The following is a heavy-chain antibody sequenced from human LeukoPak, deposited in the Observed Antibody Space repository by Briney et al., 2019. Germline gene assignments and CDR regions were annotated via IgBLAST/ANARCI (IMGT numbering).Heavy chain of an antibody. CDR2: ISAYNGNT. CDR3: ARDAPWEVVPAAAHNWFDP. J-gene: IGHJ5*02. V-gene: IGHV1-18*01. CDR1: GYTFTSYG. Sequence: ASVKVSCKASGYTFTSYGISWVRQAPGQGLEWMGWISAYNGNTNYAQKLQGRVTMTTDTSTSTAYMELRSLRSDDTAVYYCARDAPWEVVPAAAHNWFDPWGQGTLVTVSS. D-gene: IGHD2-2*01.